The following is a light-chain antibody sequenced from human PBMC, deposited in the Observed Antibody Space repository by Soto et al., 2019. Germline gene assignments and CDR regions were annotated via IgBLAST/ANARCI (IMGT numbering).Light chain of an antibody. CDR2: AAS. J-gene: IGKJ1*01. V-gene: IGKV1-9*01. CDR1: QGISSF. Sequence: DIQLTQSPSFLSASVGDRVTITCRASQGISSFLAWYQQRPGKAPKLLIFAASILQPGVPSRFSGSGSGTEFTLTLSSLQPEDFATYYCQQFNAYPRTFGQGTKVEIK. CDR3: QQFNAYPRT.